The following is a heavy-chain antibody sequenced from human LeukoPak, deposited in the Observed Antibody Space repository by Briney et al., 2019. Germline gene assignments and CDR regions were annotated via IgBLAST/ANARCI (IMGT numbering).Heavy chain of an antibody. D-gene: IGHD3-9*01. CDR2: IYYSGST. V-gene: IGHV4-59*01. CDR3: AGQSTGILTGYYRGGYYFDY. J-gene: IGHJ4*02. CDR1: GGSISSYY. Sequence: SETLSLTCTVSGGSISSYYWSWIRQPPGKGLEWIGYIYYSGSTNYNPSLKSRVTISVDTSKNQFSLKLSSVTAADTAVYYCAGQSTGILTGYYRGGYYFDYWGQGTLVTVSS.